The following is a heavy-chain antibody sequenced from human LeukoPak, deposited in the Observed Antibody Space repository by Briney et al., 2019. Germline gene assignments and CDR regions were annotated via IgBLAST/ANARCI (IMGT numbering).Heavy chain of an antibody. CDR3: ARVPGWSGSYFHFDY. J-gene: IGHJ4*02. CDR2: INSDGSST. D-gene: IGHD1-26*01. CDR1: GFTFSSYW. Sequence: AGGSLRLSCAASGFTFSSYWMHWVRHAPGKGLVWVSRINSDGSSTSYADSVKGRFTISRDNAKNTLYLQMNSLRAEDTAVYYCARVPGWSGSYFHFDYWGQGTLVTVSS. V-gene: IGHV3-74*01.